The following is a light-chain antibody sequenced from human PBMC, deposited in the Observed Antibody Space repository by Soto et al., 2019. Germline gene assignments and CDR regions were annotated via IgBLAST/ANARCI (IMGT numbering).Light chain of an antibody. V-gene: IGKV1-39*01. CDR2: AAS. CDR1: QSISNY. CDR3: QQSDSAPRT. Sequence: DIQMTQSPSSLSASVGDRVAIICRASQSISNYLIWYQQKPGKAPKLLIYAASSLQSGVTSRFSGSGSGTDYTLTISSLQSEDFATYYCQQSDSAPRTFDQGTKVEI. J-gene: IGKJ1*01.